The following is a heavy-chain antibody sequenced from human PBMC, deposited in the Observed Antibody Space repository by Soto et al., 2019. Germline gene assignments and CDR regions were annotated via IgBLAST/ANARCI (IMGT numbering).Heavy chain of an antibody. Sequence: GGSLILSCSASGFTFSNYAMSWVRQAPGKGLEWVSALSAGGDNTYYADSVRGRFTISRDNSKNTLYLQMNSLRAEDTAVYYCAKASDSGYDFHFDYWGQGALVTVSS. J-gene: IGHJ4*02. V-gene: IGHV3-23*01. CDR1: GFTFSNYA. CDR2: LSAGGDNT. D-gene: IGHD5-12*01. CDR3: AKASDSGYDFHFDY.